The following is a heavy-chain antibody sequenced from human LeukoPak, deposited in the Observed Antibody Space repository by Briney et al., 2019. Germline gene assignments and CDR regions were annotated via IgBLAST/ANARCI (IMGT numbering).Heavy chain of an antibody. Sequence: GGSLRLSCAASGFTFSSYAMSWVRQAPGKGLEWVSAISGSGGSTYYADSVKGRFTISRDNSKNTLYLQMNSLRAEDTAVYYCAKGLIYGDAPDDAFDIWGQGTMVTVSS. J-gene: IGHJ3*02. D-gene: IGHD4-17*01. V-gene: IGHV3-23*01. CDR3: AKGLIYGDAPDDAFDI. CDR2: ISGSGGST. CDR1: GFTFSSYA.